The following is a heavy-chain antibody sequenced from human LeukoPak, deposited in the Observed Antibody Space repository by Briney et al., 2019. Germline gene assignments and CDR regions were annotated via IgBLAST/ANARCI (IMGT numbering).Heavy chain of an antibody. J-gene: IGHJ3*02. Sequence: GGSLRLSCAASGFTFSSYAMHWVRQAPGKGLEYVSAISSNGGSTYYANSVKGRFTISRDNSKITLYLQMGSLRAEDMAVYYCARGPQMGTIFGVVTNDAFDIWGQGTMVTVSS. CDR1: GFTFSSYA. D-gene: IGHD3-3*01. CDR2: ISSNGGST. V-gene: IGHV3-64*01. CDR3: ARGPQMGTIFGVVTNDAFDI.